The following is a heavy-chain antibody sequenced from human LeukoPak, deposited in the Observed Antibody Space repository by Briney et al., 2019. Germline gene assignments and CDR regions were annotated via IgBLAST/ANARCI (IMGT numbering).Heavy chain of an antibody. CDR3: AREDILTGYFDY. CDR2: INHSGST. CDR1: GGSFSGYY. V-gene: IGHV4-34*01. D-gene: IGHD3-9*01. Sequence: SETLSLTCAVYGGSFSGYYWSWIRQPPGKGLEWIGEINHSGSTNYNPSLKSRVTISVDTSKNQFSLKLSSVTAADTAVYYCAREDILTGYFDYWGQGTLVTVSS. J-gene: IGHJ4*02.